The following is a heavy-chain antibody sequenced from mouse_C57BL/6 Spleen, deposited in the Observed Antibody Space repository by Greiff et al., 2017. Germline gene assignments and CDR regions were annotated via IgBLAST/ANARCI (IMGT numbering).Heavy chain of an antibody. CDR2: IDPANGNT. CDR3: ARGPRSSYTWFAY. CDR1: GFNIKDYY. Sequence: VQLQQSGAELVKPGASVKLSCTASGFNIKDYYMHWVKQRTEQGLEWIGRIDPANGNTKYAPKFQGKATITADTSSNTAYLQLSSLTSEDTAIYYCARGPRSSYTWFAYWGQGTLVTVSA. D-gene: IGHD1-1*01. J-gene: IGHJ3*01. V-gene: IGHV14-3*01.